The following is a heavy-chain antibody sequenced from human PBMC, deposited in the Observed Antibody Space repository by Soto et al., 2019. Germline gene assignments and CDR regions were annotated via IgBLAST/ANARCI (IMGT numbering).Heavy chain of an antibody. J-gene: IGHJ6*02. D-gene: IGHD3-9*01. CDR1: GFTFSSYA. CDR2: ISGSGVST. V-gene: IGHV3-23*01. CDR3: AKDGADVLRYFDWLPTGDYYGMDV. Sequence: GGSLRLSCAASGFTFSSYAMSWVRQAPGKGLEWVSAISGSGVSTYYADSVKGRFTISRDNSKNTLYLQMNSLRAEDTAVYYCAKDGADVLRYFDWLPTGDYYGMDVWGQGTTVTVSS.